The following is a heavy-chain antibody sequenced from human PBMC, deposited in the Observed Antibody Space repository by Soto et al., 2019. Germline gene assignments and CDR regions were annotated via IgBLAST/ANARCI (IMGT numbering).Heavy chain of an antibody. Sequence: SGPTLVNPTQTLTLTCTFSGFSLTTSAVAVGWIRQPPGKALEWLAIIYGSDDKFYSPSLKTRLTITKDTSTNQVVLTMTNMVPVDTAIFYCARRYDPYSTDVWGQGMRVTGSS. CDR3: ARRYDPYSTDV. D-gene: IGHD2-15*01. J-gene: IGHJ4*02. CDR1: GFSLTTSAVA. V-gene: IGHV2-5*01. CDR2: IYGSDDK.